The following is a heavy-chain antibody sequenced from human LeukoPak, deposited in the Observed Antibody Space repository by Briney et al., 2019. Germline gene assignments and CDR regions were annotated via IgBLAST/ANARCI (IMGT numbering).Heavy chain of an antibody. J-gene: IGHJ4*02. V-gene: IGHV3-33*01. D-gene: IGHD6-13*01. Sequence: GGSLRLSCAASGFTFSSYGMHWVRHAPGKGLEWVAVIWYDGSNKYYADSVKGRFTISRDNSKNTLYLQMNSLRAEDTAVYYCARDRAVFIAAHPTYYFDYWGQGTLVTVSS. CDR2: IWYDGSNK. CDR1: GFTFSSYG. CDR3: ARDRAVFIAAHPTYYFDY.